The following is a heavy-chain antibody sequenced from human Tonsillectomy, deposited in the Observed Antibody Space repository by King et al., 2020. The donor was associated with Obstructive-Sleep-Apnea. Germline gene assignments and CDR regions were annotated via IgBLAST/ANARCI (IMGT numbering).Heavy chain of an antibody. CDR3: ARGADYYDSSGPFDY. D-gene: IGHD3-22*01. V-gene: IGHV3-74*03. J-gene: IGHJ4*02. CDR1: GFAFSSYW. CDR2: INSDGSTT. Sequence: VQLVESGGGSVQPGGSLRLSCAASGFAFSSYWMHWVRQAPGKGLVWVSHINSDGSTTTYADSVTGRFTISRDNAKNTLYLQMNSLRAEDTAVYYCARGADYYDSSGPFDYWGQGTLVTVSS.